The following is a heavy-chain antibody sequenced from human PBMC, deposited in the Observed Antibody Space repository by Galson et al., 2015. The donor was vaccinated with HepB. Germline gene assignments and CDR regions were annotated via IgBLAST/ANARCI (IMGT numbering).Heavy chain of an antibody. V-gene: IGHV3-9*01. D-gene: IGHD5-12*01. CDR3: VQASGYSGYDGGFFDY. CDR2: ISWNSGSI. CDR1: GFTFDDYA. J-gene: IGHJ4*02. Sequence: SLRLSCAASGFTFDDYAMHWVRRAPGKGLEWVSGISWNSGSIGYADSVKGRFTISRDNAKNSLYLQMNSLGTEDTAFYYCVQASGYSGYDGGFFDYWGQGTLVTVSS.